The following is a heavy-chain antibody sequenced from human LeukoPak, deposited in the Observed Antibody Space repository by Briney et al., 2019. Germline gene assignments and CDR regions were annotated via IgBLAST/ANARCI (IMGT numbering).Heavy chain of an antibody. Sequence: SETLSLTCTVSGGSIRSSYYYWGWIRQPPGKGLEWIGSIYDSGSTYYNPSLKSRVTISVDTSKNQFSLKLNSVTAADTAVYYCARDLKLGYCSGGSCSNWFDPWGQGTLVTVSS. CDR3: ARDLKLGYCSGGSCSNWFDP. D-gene: IGHD2-15*01. CDR1: GGSIRSSYYY. CDR2: IYDSGST. V-gene: IGHV4-39*02. J-gene: IGHJ5*02.